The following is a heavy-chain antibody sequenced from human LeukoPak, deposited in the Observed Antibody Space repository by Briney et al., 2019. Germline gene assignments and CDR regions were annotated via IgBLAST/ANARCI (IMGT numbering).Heavy chain of an antibody. J-gene: IGHJ4*02. D-gene: IGHD1-26*01. CDR3: AAGWELLDY. Sequence: GRSLRLSCAASGFTFSSYAMHWVRQAPGKGLEWVAVISYDGSNKYYADSVKGRFTISRDNSKNTLYLQMNSLRAEDTAVYYCAAGWELLDYWGQGTLVTVSS. CDR1: GFTFSSYA. CDR2: ISYDGSNK. V-gene: IGHV3-30-3*01.